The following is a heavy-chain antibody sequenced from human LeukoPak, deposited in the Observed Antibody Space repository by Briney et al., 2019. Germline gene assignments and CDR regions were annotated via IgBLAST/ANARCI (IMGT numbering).Heavy chain of an antibody. CDR3: ARHTRGQDAFDI. J-gene: IGHJ3*02. CDR2: SYYSGST. CDR1: GGSISSSSYY. Sequence: SVTLSLTCTVSGGSISSSSYYCGWICQAPAKGLEWLGGSYYSGSTCDNPSLKIRVTISVDTSKNQFSLKLSSVTAADTAVYYCARHTRGQDAFDIWGQGTMVTVSS. V-gene: IGHV4-39*01.